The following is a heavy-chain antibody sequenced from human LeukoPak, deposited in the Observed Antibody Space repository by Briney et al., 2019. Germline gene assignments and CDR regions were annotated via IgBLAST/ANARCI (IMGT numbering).Heavy chain of an antibody. CDR1: GFAFRSYP. CDR2: ISGSGGST. V-gene: IGHV3-23*01. J-gene: IGHJ4*02. Sequence: GGSLRLSCAASGFAFRSYPMNWVRQAPGKGLEWVSTISGSGGSTYYADSVKGRFTISRDNSKNTLYLQMNRLRAEDTAVYYCAKERTQTTSFDYWGQGTLVTVSS. D-gene: IGHD2/OR15-2a*01. CDR3: AKERTQTTSFDY.